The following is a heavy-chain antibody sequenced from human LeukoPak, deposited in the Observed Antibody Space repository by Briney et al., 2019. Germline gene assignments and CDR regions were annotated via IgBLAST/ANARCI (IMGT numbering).Heavy chain of an antibody. CDR2: VNHLGRT. D-gene: IGHD6-19*01. CDR1: GGSFSVYY. J-gene: IGHJ4*02. Sequence: SETLSLTCAVSGGSFSVYYWSWIRQPPGKGLEWIAEVNHLGRTNYNPSLKSRVTMSLDTSKKEVSLKLTSVTAADTAVYYCARGSASGIYPIDYWGQGTLVTVSS. CDR3: ARGSASGIYPIDY. V-gene: IGHV4-34*01.